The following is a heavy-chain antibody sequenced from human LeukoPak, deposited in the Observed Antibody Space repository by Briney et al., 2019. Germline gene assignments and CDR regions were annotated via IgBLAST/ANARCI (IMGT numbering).Heavy chain of an antibody. J-gene: IGHJ3*02. D-gene: IGHD2-2*03. Sequence: ASVKVSCKASGYTFTSYGISWVRQAPGQGLEWMGGIIPIFGTANYAQKFQGRVTITADESTSTAYMELSSLRSEDTAVYYCARGVDINAFDIWGQGTMVTVSS. CDR3: ARGVDINAFDI. CDR2: IIPIFGTA. V-gene: IGHV1-69*13. CDR1: GYTFTSYG.